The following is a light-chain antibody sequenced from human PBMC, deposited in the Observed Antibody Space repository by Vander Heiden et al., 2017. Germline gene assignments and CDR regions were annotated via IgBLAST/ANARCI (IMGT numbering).Light chain of an antibody. J-gene: IGKJ2*01. CDR3: RQYGNLPFT. V-gene: IGKV1-33*01. CDR2: YAS. CDR1: QDIGNY. Sequence: DIQTTQSPSSLSAPVGDTVIITCQASQDIGNYLKWYQQKPGKAPKLLIYYASNLETAVPSRFSGSGSGTDFTFTISSLRPEDIATFYCRQYGNLPFTFGQGTKLEI.